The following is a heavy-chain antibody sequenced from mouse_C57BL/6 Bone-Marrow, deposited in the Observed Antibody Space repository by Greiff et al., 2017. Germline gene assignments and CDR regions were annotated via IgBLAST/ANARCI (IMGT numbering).Heavy chain of an antibody. CDR2: INSDGGST. J-gene: IGHJ3*01. Sequence: DVMLVESGGGLVQPGESLKLSCESNEYEFPSHDMSWVRKTPEKRLELVAAINSDGGSTYYPDTMERRFIISRDNTKKTLYLQMSSLRSEDTALYYCARDYYGSIWFAYWGQGTLVTVSA. CDR1: EYEFPSHD. V-gene: IGHV5-2*01. CDR3: ARDYYGSIWFAY. D-gene: IGHD1-1*01.